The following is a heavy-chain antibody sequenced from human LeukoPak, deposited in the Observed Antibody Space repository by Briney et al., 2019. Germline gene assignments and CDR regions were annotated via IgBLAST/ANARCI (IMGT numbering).Heavy chain of an antibody. J-gene: IGHJ6*03. CDR2: IKQDGSEK. Sequence: GGSLRLSCAASGFTFSSYWMSWVRQAPGKGLEWVANIKQDGSEKYYVDSVKGRFTISRDNAKNSLYLQMNSLRAEDTAVYYCARVVVPAATLSNYYYYYYMDVWGKGTTVTVSS. D-gene: IGHD2-2*01. CDR3: ARVVVPAATLSNYYYYYYMDV. CDR1: GFTFSSYW. V-gene: IGHV3-7*01.